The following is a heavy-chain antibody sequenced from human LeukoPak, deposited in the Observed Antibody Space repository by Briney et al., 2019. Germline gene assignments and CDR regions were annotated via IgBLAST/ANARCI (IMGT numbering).Heavy chain of an antibody. CDR2: ISSSSSYI. V-gene: IGHV3-21*01. CDR3: ARGPPSWSGPIDY. J-gene: IGHJ4*02. D-gene: IGHD6-13*01. Sequence: GGSLRPSCAASGFTFSSYSMNWVRQAPGKGLEWVSSISSSSSYIYYADSVKGRFTISRDNAKNSLYLQTNSLRAEDTAVYYCARGPPSWSGPIDYWGQGTLVTVSS. CDR1: GFTFSSYS.